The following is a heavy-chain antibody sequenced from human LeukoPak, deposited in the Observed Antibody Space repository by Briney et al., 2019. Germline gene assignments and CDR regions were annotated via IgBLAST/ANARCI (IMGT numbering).Heavy chain of an antibody. J-gene: IGHJ4*02. V-gene: IGHV3-23*01. Sequence: GRSLRLSCAASGFTFSSYGMHWVRQAPGKGLEWVSAISGSGGSTYYADSVKGRFTISRDNSKNTLYLQMNSLRAEDTAVYYCAKPPYGSGSFDYWGQGTLVTVSS. CDR2: ISGSGGST. D-gene: IGHD3-10*01. CDR1: GFTFSSYG. CDR3: AKPPYGSGSFDY.